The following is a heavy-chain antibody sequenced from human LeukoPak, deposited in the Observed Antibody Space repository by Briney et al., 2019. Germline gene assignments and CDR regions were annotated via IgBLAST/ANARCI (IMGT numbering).Heavy chain of an antibody. V-gene: IGHV3-23*01. CDR1: GFTFSSYA. CDR2: ISGSGGST. Sequence: GGSLRLSCAASGFTFSSYAMSWVRQAPGKGLEWVSAISGSGGSTYYADSVKGRFTISRDNSKNTLYLQMNSLRAEDTAVYYCARDSRYDSSGYYLDYWGQGTLVTVSS. CDR3: ARDSRYDSSGYYLDY. J-gene: IGHJ4*02. D-gene: IGHD3-22*01.